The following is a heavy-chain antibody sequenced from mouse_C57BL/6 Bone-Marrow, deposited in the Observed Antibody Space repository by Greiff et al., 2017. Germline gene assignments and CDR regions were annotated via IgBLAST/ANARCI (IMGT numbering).Heavy chain of an antibody. J-gene: IGHJ3*01. CDR1: GFTFSDYY. V-gene: IGHV5-12*01. CDR3: ARVETAQALAWFAY. D-gene: IGHD3-2*02. Sequence: EVQVVESGGGLVQPGGSLKLSCAASGFTFSDYYMYWVRQTPEKRLEWVAYISNGGGSTYYPDNVKGRFTISRDNAKNTLYLQMSRLKSEDTAMYYCARVETAQALAWFAYWGQGTLVTVSA. CDR2: ISNGGGST.